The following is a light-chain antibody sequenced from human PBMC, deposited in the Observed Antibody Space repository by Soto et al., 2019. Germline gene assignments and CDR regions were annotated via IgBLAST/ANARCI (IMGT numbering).Light chain of an antibody. V-gene: IGLV2-14*01. J-gene: IGLJ2*01. CDR1: NSDVGGYNY. Sequence: QSALTQPASVSGSPGQSITISCTGTNSDVGGYNYVSWYQQHPGKAPQLMIFEVTNRPSGVSDRFSGSKSGTTASLTISGLQAEDEADYYCSSFTSSNTLVFGGGTKLTVL. CDR2: EVT. CDR3: SSFTSSNTLV.